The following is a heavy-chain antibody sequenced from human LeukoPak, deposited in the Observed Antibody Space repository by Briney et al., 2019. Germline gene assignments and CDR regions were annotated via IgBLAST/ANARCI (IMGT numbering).Heavy chain of an antibody. V-gene: IGHV4-61*08. CDR3: ARLSYYDTSGYYYFDY. J-gene: IGHJ4*02. D-gene: IGHD3-22*01. CDR1: GGSISSGGYY. CDR2: IYHSGST. Sequence: SETLSLTCTVSGGSISSGGYYWSWIRQPPGKGLEWIGYIYHSGSTNYNPSLKSRVTISVDTSKNQFSLKLSSVTAADTAVYYCARLSYYDTSGYYYFDYWGQGSLVTVSS.